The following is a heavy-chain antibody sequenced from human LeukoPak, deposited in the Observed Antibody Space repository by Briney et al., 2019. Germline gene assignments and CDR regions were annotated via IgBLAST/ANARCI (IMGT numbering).Heavy chain of an antibody. D-gene: IGHD4-23*01. CDR2: ISGSGGST. CDR3: AKAPPYGGNSGGEY. CDR1: GFTFSSYA. V-gene: IGHV3-23*01. Sequence: GGSLRLSCAASGFTFSSYAMSWVRQAPGKGLEWVSAISGSGGSTYYADSVKGRFTFSRDNSKNTLYLQMNSLRAEDTAVYYCAKAPPYGGNSGGEYWGQGTLVTVSS. J-gene: IGHJ4*02.